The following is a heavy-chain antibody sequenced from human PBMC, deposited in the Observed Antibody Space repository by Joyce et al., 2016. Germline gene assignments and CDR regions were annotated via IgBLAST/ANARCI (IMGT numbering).Heavy chain of an antibody. CDR1: GFMFSTSS. CDR3: ARGGLVYDYSMDV. Sequence: EVQLVESGGGLVKPGGSLKISCAASGFMFSTSSMSWFRQAPGECLEWVSAISGDRRFIFHADSVRGRFTVSRDNAENSLYLQMKSLRVEDTAVYFCARGGLVYDYSMDVWGQGTTVIVSS. J-gene: IGHJ6*02. V-gene: IGHV3-21*02. CDR2: ISGDRRFI. D-gene: IGHD2-21*01.